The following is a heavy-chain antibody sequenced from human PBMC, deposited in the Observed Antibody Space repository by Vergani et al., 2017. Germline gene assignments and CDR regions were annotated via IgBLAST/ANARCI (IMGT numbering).Heavy chain of an antibody. V-gene: IGHV3-30*01. D-gene: IGHD3-10*01. J-gene: IGHJ6*03. Sequence: QVQLVESGGGVVQPGRSLRLSCAASGFTFSSYAMHWVRQAPGKGVEWVAVISYDGSNKYYADSVKGRFTISRDNSKNTLYLQMNSLRAEDTAVYYCARGGSGSHYYYYRDVWGKGP. CDR3: ARGGSGSHYYYYRDV. CDR2: ISYDGSNK. CDR1: GFTFSSYA.